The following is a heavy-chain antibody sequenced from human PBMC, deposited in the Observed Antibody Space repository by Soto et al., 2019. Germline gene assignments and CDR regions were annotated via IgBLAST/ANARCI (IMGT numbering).Heavy chain of an antibody. CDR3: TKNMVGRVVVAVNNPFDY. D-gene: IGHD2-15*01. CDR2: IGWNGIDT. CDR1: GFTFEEYT. V-gene: IGHV3-43*01. Sequence: EVQLVESGGVVVQPGGSLRLSCVASGFTFEEYTMHWVRQAPGKGLEWVSLIGWNGIDTYYADSVKGRFTISRDNSKNSLFLQMNSLRTEDTALYYCTKNMVGRVVVAVNNPFDYWGQGALVTVSS. J-gene: IGHJ4*02.